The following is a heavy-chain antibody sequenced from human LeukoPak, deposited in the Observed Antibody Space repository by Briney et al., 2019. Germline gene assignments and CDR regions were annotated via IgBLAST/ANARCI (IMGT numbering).Heavy chain of an antibody. Sequence: PGRSLRLSFAASGFPFTRYAMHWVRQAPGKGLEWVAVLSSDRIDKHYADSVKGRFTISRDNSKNTLYLQMNSLRAEDTAVYYCEKESGSYFPIFDAFDIWGQGTMVTVSS. J-gene: IGHJ3*02. CDR2: LSSDRIDK. CDR1: GFPFTRYA. V-gene: IGHV3-30-3*01. CDR3: EKESGSYFPIFDAFDI. D-gene: IGHD3-10*01.